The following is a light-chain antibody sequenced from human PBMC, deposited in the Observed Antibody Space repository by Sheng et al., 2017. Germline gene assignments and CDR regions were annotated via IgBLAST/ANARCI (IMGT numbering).Light chain of an antibody. Sequence: QSVLTQPPSASGTPGQRVTISCSGSNSNLRSNAVNWFQHLPGSAPRLLIYHNDQRPSGVPGRFSGSKSGTSASLAISGLQSEDEADYSCAAWDDSLNGWVFGGGTRLTVL. V-gene: IGLV1-44*01. CDR1: NSNLRSNA. J-gene: IGLJ3*02. CDR3: AAWDDSLNGWV. CDR2: HND.